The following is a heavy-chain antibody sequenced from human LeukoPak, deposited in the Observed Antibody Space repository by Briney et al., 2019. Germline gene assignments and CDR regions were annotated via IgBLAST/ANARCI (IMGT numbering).Heavy chain of an antibody. CDR1: GGSISSSY. J-gene: IGHJ5*02. CDR3: ARVGHGVDGGYNWFDP. Sequence: SETLSLTCTVSGGSISSSYWSWIRQPPGKGLEWIAYISYSGSTDYNPSLKSRVTISVDTSKNQFSLRLSSVTAADTAVYYCARVGHGVDGGYNWFDPWGQGTLVTVSS. D-gene: IGHD5-12*01. V-gene: IGHV4-59*12. CDR2: ISYSGST.